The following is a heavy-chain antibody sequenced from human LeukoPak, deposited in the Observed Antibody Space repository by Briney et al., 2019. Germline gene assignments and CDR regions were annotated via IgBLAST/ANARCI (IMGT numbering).Heavy chain of an antibody. Sequence: PGGSLRLSCAASGFTFSSYGMHWVRQAPGKGLEWVAFIRYDGSNKYYADSVKGRFTISRDNSKNTLYLQMNSLRAEDTAVYYCAKDLDYSEYYFDYWGQGTLVTVSS. CDR2: IRYDGSNK. V-gene: IGHV3-30*02. J-gene: IGHJ4*02. CDR3: AKDLDYSEYYFDY. CDR1: GFTFSSYG. D-gene: IGHD4-11*01.